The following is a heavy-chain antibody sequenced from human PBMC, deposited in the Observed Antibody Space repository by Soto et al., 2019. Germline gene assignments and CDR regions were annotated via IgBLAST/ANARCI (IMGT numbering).Heavy chain of an antibody. CDR2: IHHTGSTT. D-gene: IGHD2-8*01. V-gene: IGHV4-4*02. CDR1: GGSISTNDW. CDR3: ATRDCTNNVCHFP. J-gene: IGHJ5*02. Sequence: QVQLQESGPGLVKPSETLSLTCAVSGGSISTNDWWTWVRQPPGKGLEWIGDIHHTGSTTNYSPSLQSRVTVSIDKSENQFSLGLTSVTAADTAVYYCATRDCTNNVCHFPWGQGTLVTVSS.